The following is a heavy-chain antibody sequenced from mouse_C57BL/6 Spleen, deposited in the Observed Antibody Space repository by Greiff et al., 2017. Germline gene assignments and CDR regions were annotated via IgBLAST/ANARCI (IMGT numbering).Heavy chain of an antibody. CDR2: ISSGSSTI. CDR3: ARTYGGYYAMDY. D-gene: IGHD2-10*02. J-gene: IGHJ4*01. V-gene: IGHV5-17*01. CDR1: GFTFSDYG. Sequence: EVKLVESGGGLVKPGGSLKLSCAASGFTFSDYGMHWVRQAPEKGLEWVAYISSGSSTIYYADTVKGRFTISRDNAKNTLFLQMTSLRSEDTAMYYCARTYGGYYAMDYWGQGTSVTVSS.